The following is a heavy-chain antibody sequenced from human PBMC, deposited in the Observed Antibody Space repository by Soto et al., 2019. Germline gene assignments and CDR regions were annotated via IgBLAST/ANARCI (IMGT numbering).Heavy chain of an antibody. CDR2: IIPLFGTT. D-gene: IGHD3-16*01. J-gene: IGHJ3*01. Sequence: QVHLVQSGAEVRKPGSSVKVSCKTSGGTFSTYTIYWVRQAPGQGLEWMGRIIPLFGTTRYAQNFQDRVTITAEESTSTTYMELSSLRAEDTGLYYCARRLDDRADEGFDVWGEGTAVTVSA. CDR1: GGTFSTYT. CDR3: ARRLDDRADEGFDV. V-gene: IGHV1-69*18.